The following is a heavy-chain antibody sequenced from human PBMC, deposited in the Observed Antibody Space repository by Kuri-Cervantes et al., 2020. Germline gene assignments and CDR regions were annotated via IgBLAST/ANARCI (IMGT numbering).Heavy chain of an antibody. CDR2: IYYSGST. J-gene: IGHJ4*02. CDR3: ARTSSVAGHFDY. CDR1: GGSISTYY. D-gene: IGHD6-19*01. Sequence: ESLKISCTVSGGSISTYYWVWIRQPPGKGLGSIGSIYYSGSTYYNPSLKSRVTISVDTSKNQFSLKLSSVTAADTVVYYCARTSSVAGHFDYWGQGTLVTVSS. V-gene: IGHV4-39*01.